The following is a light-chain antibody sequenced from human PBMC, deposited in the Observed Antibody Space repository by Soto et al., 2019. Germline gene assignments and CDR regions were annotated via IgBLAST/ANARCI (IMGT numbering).Light chain of an antibody. CDR1: SSDVGGYNY. Sequence: QSVLTQPASVSGSPGQSITISCTGTSSDVGGYNYVSWYQQHTGKAPKLMIYEVSNRPSGVSNRFSGSKSGNTASLTISGLQAEDEADYYCSSYTSSSTLDVVFGGGTKVTVL. V-gene: IGLV2-14*01. CDR2: EVS. J-gene: IGLJ2*01. CDR3: SSYTSSSTLDVV.